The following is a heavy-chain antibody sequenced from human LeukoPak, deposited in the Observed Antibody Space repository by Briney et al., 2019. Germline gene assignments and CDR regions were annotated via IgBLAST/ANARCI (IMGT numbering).Heavy chain of an antibody. D-gene: IGHD6-19*01. Sequence: ASVKVSCKVSGYTLTDLSMHWVRQTPGSGHEWMGGFDPDAGETVYAQKFQGTVTMTDDTSTDTAHMELSSLRSEATALYYFAAVSRRSSGWVLPHRFGIWGQGAKVPLFS. CDR3: AAVSRRSSGWVLPHRFGI. J-gene: IGHJ3*02. CDR2: FDPDAGET. V-gene: IGHV1-24*01. CDR1: GYTLTDLS.